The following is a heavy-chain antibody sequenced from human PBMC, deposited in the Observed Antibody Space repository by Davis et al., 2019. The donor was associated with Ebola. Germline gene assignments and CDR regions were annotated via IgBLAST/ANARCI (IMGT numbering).Heavy chain of an antibody. V-gene: IGHV3-30-3*01. Sequence: GESLKISCAASGFTFSSYAMHWVRQAPGKGLEWVAVISYDGSNKYYADSVKGRFTISRDNSKNTLYLQMNSLRAEDTAVYYCAARLGDAFDFWGQGTMVTVSS. CDR1: GFTFSSYA. CDR3: AARLGDAFDF. CDR2: ISYDGSNK. J-gene: IGHJ3*01.